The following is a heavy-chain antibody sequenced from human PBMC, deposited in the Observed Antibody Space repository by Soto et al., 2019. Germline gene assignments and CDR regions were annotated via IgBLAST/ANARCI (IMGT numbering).Heavy chain of an antibody. CDR1: GGSFSGYY. Sequence: SETLSLTCAVYGGSFSGYYWNWIRQPPGKGLEWIGEINHSGSTNYNPSLKSRVTISVDTSKNQFSLKLSSVTAADTAVYYCARDHPHSYGVYYFDYWGQGTPVTVSS. V-gene: IGHV4-34*01. CDR3: ARDHPHSYGVYYFDY. D-gene: IGHD5-18*01. J-gene: IGHJ4*02. CDR2: INHSGST.